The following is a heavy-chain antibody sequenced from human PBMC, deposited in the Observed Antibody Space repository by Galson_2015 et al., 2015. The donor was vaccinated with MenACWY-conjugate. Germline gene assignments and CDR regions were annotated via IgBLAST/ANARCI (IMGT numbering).Heavy chain of an antibody. CDR3: AQGDVFDI. V-gene: IGHV2-5*02. CDR2: IYWDDDK. J-gene: IGHJ3*02. Sequence: PALVTPTQALTLTCTSSGFSLRTRGVGVGWIRQPPGKALEWLALIYWDDDKRYSPSLKSRLTITKDTSKNQVVLTMTNMDPVYTATYYCAQGDVFDIWGQGTLVTVSS. CDR1: GFSLRTRGVG.